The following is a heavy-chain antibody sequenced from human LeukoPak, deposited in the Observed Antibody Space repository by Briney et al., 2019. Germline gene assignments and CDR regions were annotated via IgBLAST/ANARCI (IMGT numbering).Heavy chain of an antibody. CDR2: ISSSSSYI. J-gene: IGHJ4*02. CDR1: GFTFSSYS. D-gene: IGHD3-9*01. CDR3: ARRRSNYDILTGFYFDY. V-gene: IGHV3-21*01. Sequence: TGGSLRLSCAASGFTFSSYSMNCVRQAPGKGLEWVSSISSSSSYIYYADSVKGRFTISRDNAKNSLYLQMNSLRAEDTAVYYCARRRSNYDILTGFYFDYWGQGTLVTVSS.